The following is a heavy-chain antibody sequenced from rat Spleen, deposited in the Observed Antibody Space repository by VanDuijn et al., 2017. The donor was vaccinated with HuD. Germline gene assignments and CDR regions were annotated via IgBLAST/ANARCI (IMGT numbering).Heavy chain of an antibody. CDR3: ARRHYGYTDYFDY. CDR1: GFSLTSYHV. V-gene: IGHV3-3*01. Sequence: VQLKESGPGLVQPSQTLSLTCTVSGFSLTSYHVSWVRQPPGNKLEWMGYINSEGTTNYNPSLKSRISITRDTSKNQFFLQVNSVTTEDTAPYYCARRHYGYTDYFDYWGQGVMVTVSS. J-gene: IGHJ2*01. D-gene: IGHD1-9*01. CDR2: INSEGTT.